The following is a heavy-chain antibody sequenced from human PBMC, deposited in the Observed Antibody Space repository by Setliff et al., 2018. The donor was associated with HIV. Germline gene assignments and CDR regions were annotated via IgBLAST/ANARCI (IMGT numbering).Heavy chain of an antibody. J-gene: IGHJ5*01. Sequence: PSETLSLTCAVSGGSISSSNWWSWVRQPPGKGLEWIGEIYHSGSANYNPSLKSRVIISIDKSKNKFSLKVSSVTAADTAVYYCARILVAAAGTGFDPWGQGTMVTVSS. CDR3: ARILVAAAGTGFDP. V-gene: IGHV4-4*02. CDR1: GGSISSSNW. D-gene: IGHD6-13*01. CDR2: IYHSGSA.